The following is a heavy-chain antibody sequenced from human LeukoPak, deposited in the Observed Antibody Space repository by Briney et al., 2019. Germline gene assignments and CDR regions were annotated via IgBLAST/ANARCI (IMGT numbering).Heavy chain of an antibody. V-gene: IGHV4-34*01. Sequence: PSETLSLTCAVYGGSFSGYYWSWIRQPPGKGLEWIGEINHSGSTNYNPSLKSRVTISVDTSKNQFSLKLSSVTAADTAVYYCAGSGATTRGIDYWGQGTLVTVSS. CDR3: AGSGATTRGIDY. CDR2: INHSGST. CDR1: GGSFSGYY. D-gene: IGHD1-1*01. J-gene: IGHJ4*02.